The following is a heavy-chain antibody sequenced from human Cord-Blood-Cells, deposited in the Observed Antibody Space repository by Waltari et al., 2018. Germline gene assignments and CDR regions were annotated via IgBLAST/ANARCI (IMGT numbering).Heavy chain of an antibody. Sequence: SWVRQAPGKGLEWVSAISGSGGSTYYADSVKGRFTISRDNSKNTLYLQMNSLRAEDTAVYYCAKAYYYDSSGFFDYWGQGTLVTVSS. CDR2: ISGSGGST. J-gene: IGHJ4*02. CDR3: AKAYYYDSSGFFDY. D-gene: IGHD3-22*01. V-gene: IGHV3-23*01.